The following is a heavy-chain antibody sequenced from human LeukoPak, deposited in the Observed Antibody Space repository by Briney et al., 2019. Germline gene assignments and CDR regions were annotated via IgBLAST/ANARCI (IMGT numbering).Heavy chain of an antibody. D-gene: IGHD5-18*01. V-gene: IGHV3-23*01. CDR1: GFTFSDYA. Sequence: PGGSLRLSCAASGFTFSDYAMSWVRQAPGKGPEWVSAITGGGRTYYADSVKGRFTISRDSSKNTLYLQMNSLRAEDTAVYYCAKNVYTVMAYAFDSWGQGTLVTVSS. J-gene: IGHJ4*02. CDR2: ITGGGRT. CDR3: AKNVYTVMAYAFDS.